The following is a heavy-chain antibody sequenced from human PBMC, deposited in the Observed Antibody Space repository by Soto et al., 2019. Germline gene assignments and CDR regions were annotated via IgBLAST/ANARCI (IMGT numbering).Heavy chain of an antibody. CDR1: GFSLSSSGVG. CDR3: AHKGGRGAGMDV. Sequence: SGPTLVNPTQTLTLTCIFSGFSLSSSGVGVGWIRQPPGKALEWLALIYWDGDKRYSPSLKTRLTITKDTSTNEVVLTMTNMDPVVTGTYYCAHKGGRGAGMDVWGQGTTVTVSS. J-gene: IGHJ6*02. D-gene: IGHD2-15*01. V-gene: IGHV2-5*02. CDR2: IYWDGDK.